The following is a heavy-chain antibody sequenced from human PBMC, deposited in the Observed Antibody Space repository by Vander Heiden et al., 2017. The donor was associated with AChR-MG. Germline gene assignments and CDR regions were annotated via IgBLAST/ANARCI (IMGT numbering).Heavy chain of an antibody. V-gene: IGHV3-23*01. J-gene: IGHJ6*02. D-gene: IGHD3-10*01. CDR1: GFHLSRYA. CDR3: AKAGVRWFGESSMDV. Sequence: EVQLLESGGGLVPPGGSLRLSRAAPGFHLSRYAMSWVRQAPGKGLEWVSAISGSGGSTYYADSVKGRFTISRDNSKNTLYLQMNSLRAEDTAVYYCAKAGVRWFGESSMDVWGQGTTVTVSS. CDR2: ISGSGGST.